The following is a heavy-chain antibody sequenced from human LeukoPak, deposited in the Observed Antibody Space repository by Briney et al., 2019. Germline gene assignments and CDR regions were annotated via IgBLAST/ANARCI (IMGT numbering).Heavy chain of an antibody. CDR3: ARRPSRGWGSDWYFDL. Sequence: PSETLSLTCTASGGSISSYYWSWIRQPPGKGLEWIGYIYYSGSTNYNPSLKSRVTISVDTSKNQFSLKLSSVTAADTAVYYCARRPSRGWGSDWYFDLWGRGTLVIVSS. J-gene: IGHJ2*01. CDR2: IYYSGST. V-gene: IGHV4-59*08. D-gene: IGHD7-27*01. CDR1: GGSISSYY.